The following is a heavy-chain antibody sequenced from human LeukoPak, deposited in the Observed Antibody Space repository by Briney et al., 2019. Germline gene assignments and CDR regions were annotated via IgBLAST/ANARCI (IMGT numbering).Heavy chain of an antibody. Sequence: GGSLRLSCAASGFTFSSYIMNWVRQAPGKGLEWVSSISSSSSYIYYADSVKGQFTISRDNAKNSLYLQMNSLRAEDTAVYYCARTPNLDYYGSRLFDIWGQGTMVTVSS. V-gene: IGHV3-21*01. J-gene: IGHJ3*02. CDR1: GFTFSSYI. CDR3: ARTPNLDYYGSRLFDI. CDR2: ISSSSSYI. D-gene: IGHD3-22*01.